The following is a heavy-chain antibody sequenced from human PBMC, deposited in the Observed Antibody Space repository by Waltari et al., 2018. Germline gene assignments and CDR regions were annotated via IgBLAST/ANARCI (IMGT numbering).Heavy chain of an antibody. V-gene: IGHV3-9*01. CDR1: GFTFDAYA. J-gene: IGHJ4*02. CDR3: AKDSTFSSSFTCDY. D-gene: IGHD6-13*01. CDR2: IRWNSDSI. Sequence: EVQLVESGGGLVQPGRSLRLSCAASGFTFDAYAMHWVRQAPGKGLEWVAGIRWNSDSIGYADSVKGRFTISRDNAKNSLYLQMNSLRAEDTAWYYCAKDSTFSSSFTCDYWGQGTLVTVSS.